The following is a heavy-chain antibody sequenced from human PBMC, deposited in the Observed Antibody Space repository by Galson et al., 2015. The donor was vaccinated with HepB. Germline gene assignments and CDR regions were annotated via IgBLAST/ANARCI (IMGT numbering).Heavy chain of an antibody. Sequence: GSLRLSCAASGFTFSYYAMAWVRQAPGKGLEWISAITPSGDNTYSADSMKGRFFISRDNSQNTLFLQMNSLRADDTAIYFCAKVFPEKTDGWYRQALYYFYSWGQGTRVTVSS. CDR1: GFTFSYYA. J-gene: IGHJ4*02. CDR2: ITPSGDNT. D-gene: IGHD6-19*01. CDR3: AKVFPEKTDGWYRQALYYFYS. V-gene: IGHV3-23*01.